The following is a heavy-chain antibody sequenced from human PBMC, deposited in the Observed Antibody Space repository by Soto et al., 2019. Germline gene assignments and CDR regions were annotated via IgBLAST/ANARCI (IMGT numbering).Heavy chain of an antibody. Sequence: GSLRLSCSVFGFTFSSYTMHWVRQAPGKGLEWVSYIISHSAYIYYADSVRGRFTISRDNAKNSLHLQMNSLKAEDTAVYYCARGLRRDWFDPWGQGTLVTVSS. CDR1: GFTFSSYT. CDR2: IISHSAYI. CDR3: ARGLRRDWFDP. V-gene: IGHV3-21*04. J-gene: IGHJ5*02. D-gene: IGHD3-10*01.